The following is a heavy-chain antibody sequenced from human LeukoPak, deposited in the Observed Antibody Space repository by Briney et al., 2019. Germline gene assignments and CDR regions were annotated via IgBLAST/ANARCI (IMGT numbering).Heavy chain of an antibody. CDR1: GGTFSSYA. J-gene: IGHJ4*02. D-gene: IGHD6-13*01. CDR2: IYSGGST. CDR3: ARDSSLGYSSSWYVWDY. V-gene: IGHV3-66*01. Sequence: SCKASGGTFSSYAISWVRQAPGKGLEWVSVIYSGGSTYYADSVKGRFTISRDNSKNTLYLQMNSLRAEDTAVYYCARDSSLGYSSSWYVWDYWGQGTLVTVSS.